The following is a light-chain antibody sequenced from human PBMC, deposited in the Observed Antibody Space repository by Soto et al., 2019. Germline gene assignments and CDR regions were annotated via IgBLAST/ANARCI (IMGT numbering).Light chain of an antibody. J-gene: IGKJ1*01. CDR1: QSISSW. V-gene: IGKV1-5*01. CDR3: QQYNSYPRT. CDR2: DAS. Sequence: DIQMTQSPSTLSAYVGDRVTITCRASQSISSWLAWYQQKPGKAPKLLIYDASSLESGVPSRFSGSGSGTEFTLTISSLQPDDVATYYFQQYNSYPRTFGQGTKVEIK.